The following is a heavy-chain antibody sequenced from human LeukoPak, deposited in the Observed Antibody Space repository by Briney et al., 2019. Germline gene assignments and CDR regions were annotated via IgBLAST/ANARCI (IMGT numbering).Heavy chain of an antibody. Sequence: QPGGSLRLSCAASGFTFSSYSMNWVRQAPGKGLEWVSYISSSSSTIYYADSVKGQFTISRDNAKNSLYLQMNSLRAEDTAVYYCARALGGDNYYDSSGYPAAAFDIWGQGTMVTVSS. CDR2: ISSSSSTI. D-gene: IGHD3-22*01. CDR1: GFTFSSYS. J-gene: IGHJ3*02. CDR3: ARALGGDNYYDSSGYPAAAFDI. V-gene: IGHV3-48*01.